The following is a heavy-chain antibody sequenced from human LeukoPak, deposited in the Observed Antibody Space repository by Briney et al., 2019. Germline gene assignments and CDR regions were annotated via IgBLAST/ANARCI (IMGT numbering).Heavy chain of an antibody. CDR2: IYYSVST. CDR3: ARDKRTYYYFWCGYPYYYYYGMDV. CDR1: GGSISSYY. Sequence: SETLSLTCTVSGGSISSYYWSWVRPPPQKGLEWIGYIYYSVSTNYNPSLKSRVTISVDTSKNQFSLKLSSVTAADTAVYYCARDKRTYYYFWCGYPYYYYYGMDVWGQGTTVTVSS. V-gene: IGHV4-59*01. D-gene: IGHD3-3*01. J-gene: IGHJ6*02.